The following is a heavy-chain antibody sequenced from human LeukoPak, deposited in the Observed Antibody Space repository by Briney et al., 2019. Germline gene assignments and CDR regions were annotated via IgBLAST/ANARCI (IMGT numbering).Heavy chain of an antibody. D-gene: IGHD4/OR15-4a*01. Sequence: GGSLRLSCAASGFTFSSFAMSWVRQAPGKGLDWFSAISNNGDNTYYADSVKGRFSISRDNSKNTLYLQMNSLRAEDTAVYYCARDPDGALANRWFDPWGQGTLVTVSS. CDR1: GFTFSSFA. CDR2: ISNNGDNT. J-gene: IGHJ5*02. V-gene: IGHV3-23*01. CDR3: ARDPDGALANRWFDP.